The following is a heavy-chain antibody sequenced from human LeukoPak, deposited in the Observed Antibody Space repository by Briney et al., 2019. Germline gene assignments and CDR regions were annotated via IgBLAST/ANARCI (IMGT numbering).Heavy chain of an antibody. V-gene: IGHV4-59*08. Sequence: SGTLSLTCTVSGGSISSYYWSWIRQPPGKGLEWIGYIYYSGSTNYNPSLKSRVTISVDTSKNQFSLKLSSVTAADTAVYYCARFEAVDQYGMDVWGQGTTVTVSS. CDR3: ARFEAVDQYGMDV. CDR2: IYYSGST. CDR1: GGSISSYY. J-gene: IGHJ6*02. D-gene: IGHD6-19*01.